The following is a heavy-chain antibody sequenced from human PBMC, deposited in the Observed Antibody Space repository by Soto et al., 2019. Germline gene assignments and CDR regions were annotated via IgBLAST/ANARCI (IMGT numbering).Heavy chain of an antibody. Sequence: PGGSLRLSCTASGFPFGDYAMSWVRQAPGKGLEWLGFIRNKAYGGTTAYAASVTGRFTISRDDSKSIAYLQMNSLKTEDTAIYCILRHTPTGYYYGKDVWGPGTTVTVSS. J-gene: IGHJ6*02. CDR2: IRNKAYGGTT. D-gene: IGHD3-16*01. CDR1: GFPFGDYA. CDR3: LRHTPTGYYYGKDV. V-gene: IGHV3-49*04.